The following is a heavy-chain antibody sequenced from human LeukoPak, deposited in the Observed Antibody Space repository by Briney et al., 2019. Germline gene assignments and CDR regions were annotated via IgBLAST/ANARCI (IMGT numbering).Heavy chain of an antibody. CDR1: GFTLTNHG. J-gene: IGHJ4*02. Sequence: GGSLRLSCAVSGFTLTNHGVSWVRQAPGKGLEWVSIIAGTGGKYYGDSVKGRFVLSRDNFKNTVYMQMSSLRAEDTATYYCAKDYCGDGTCPFPFLDSWGQGTLVTVSS. CDR2: IAGTGGK. D-gene: IGHD2-15*01. CDR3: AKDYCGDGTCPFPFLDS. V-gene: IGHV3-23*01.